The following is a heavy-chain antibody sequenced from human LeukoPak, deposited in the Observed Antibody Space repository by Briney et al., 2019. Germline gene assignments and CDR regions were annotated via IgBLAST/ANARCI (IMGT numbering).Heavy chain of an antibody. CDR3: ARKTGPTGEAFDY. Sequence: GGALRLSCAASGFTFSNFWMSGVGQAPGKGREWVATIKVDGSEKYYVDSVKGRFTISRDNAANSLYLQMNSLRAEDTAVYYCARKTGPTGEAFDYWGQGTQVTVSS. V-gene: IGHV3-7*03. J-gene: IGHJ4*02. CDR2: IKVDGSEK. CDR1: GFTFSNFW. D-gene: IGHD1-1*01.